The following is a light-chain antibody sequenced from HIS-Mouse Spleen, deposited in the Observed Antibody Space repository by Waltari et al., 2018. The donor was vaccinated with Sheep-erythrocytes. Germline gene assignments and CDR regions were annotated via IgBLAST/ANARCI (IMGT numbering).Light chain of an antibody. CDR2: DAS. CDR3: QQRSNWLT. J-gene: IGKJ4*01. CDR1: HSVRSY. Sequence: EIVLTQSPATLSLSTVERATLSCMPSHSVRSYLAWYQQKPGQAPRLLIYDASNRATRIPARFSGSGSVTDFTLTISSLEPEDFAVYYCQQRSNWLTFGGGTKVEIK. V-gene: IGKV3-11*01.